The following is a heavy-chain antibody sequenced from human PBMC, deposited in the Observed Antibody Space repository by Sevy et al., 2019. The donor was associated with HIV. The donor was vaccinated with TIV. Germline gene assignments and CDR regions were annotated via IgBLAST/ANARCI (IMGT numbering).Heavy chain of an antibody. D-gene: IGHD4-17*01. CDR2: ISSSSSYI. Sequence: GGSLRLSCAASGFTFSSYSMNWVRQAPGKGLEWVSSISSSSSYIYYADSVKGRFTISRDNAKNSLYLQMNSLRAEDTAVYYCARGGAAVTTRGSYAFDIWGQGTMVTVSS. V-gene: IGHV3-21*01. CDR1: GFTFSSYS. J-gene: IGHJ3*02. CDR3: ARGGAAVTTRGSYAFDI.